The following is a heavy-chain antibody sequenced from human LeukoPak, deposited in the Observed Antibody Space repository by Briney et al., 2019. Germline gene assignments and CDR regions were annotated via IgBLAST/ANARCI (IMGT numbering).Heavy chain of an antibody. V-gene: IGHV3-7*01. CDR3: ARDSSGWYYFDY. J-gene: IGHJ4*02. CDR1: AFTLSSDW. CDR2: IKPDGSEK. Sequence: GGSLRLSCAASAFTLSSDWMTWVRQAPGKGLEWVATIKPDGSEKYYVDSLKGRFTISRDNSKNTLYLQMNSLRAEDTAVYYCARDSSGWYYFDYWGQGTLVTVSS. D-gene: IGHD6-19*01.